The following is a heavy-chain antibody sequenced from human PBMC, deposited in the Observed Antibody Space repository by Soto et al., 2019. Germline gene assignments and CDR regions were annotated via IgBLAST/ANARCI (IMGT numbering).Heavy chain of an antibody. Sequence: ETLSLTCTVSGGSISSSSYYWGWIRQPPGKGLEWIGSIYYSGSTYYNPSLKSRVTISVDTSKNQFSLKLSSVTAADTAVYYCAGSSAYYDILTGYSPNWFDPWGEGTLVTVSS. J-gene: IGHJ5*02. CDR1: GGSISSSSYY. CDR3: AGSSAYYDILTGYSPNWFDP. D-gene: IGHD3-9*01. V-gene: IGHV4-39*01. CDR2: IYYSGST.